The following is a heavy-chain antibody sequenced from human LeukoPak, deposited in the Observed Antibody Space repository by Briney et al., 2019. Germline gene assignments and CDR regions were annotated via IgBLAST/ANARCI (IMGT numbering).Heavy chain of an antibody. CDR3: ARHGPYSENYYYGMDV. CDR2: IYYSGST. Sequence: SSETLSLTCTVSGGSISSYYWSWIRQPPGKGLEWIGYIYYSGSTNYNPPLKSRVTISVDTSKNQFSLKLSSVTAADTAVYYCARHGPYSENYYYGMDVWGQGTTVTVSS. V-gene: IGHV4-59*08. D-gene: IGHD1-26*01. CDR1: GGSISSYY. J-gene: IGHJ6*02.